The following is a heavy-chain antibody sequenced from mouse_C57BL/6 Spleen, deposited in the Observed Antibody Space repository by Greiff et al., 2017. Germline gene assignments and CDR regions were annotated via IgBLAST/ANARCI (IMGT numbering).Heavy chain of an antibody. CDR1: GFSFTSYG. J-gene: IGHJ1*03. D-gene: IGHD1-1*01. CDR2: IWSGGST. V-gene: IGHV2-2*01. Sequence: VQGVESGPGLVQPSQSLSITCTVSGFSFTSYGVHWVRQSPGKGLEWLGVIWSGGSTDYNAAFISRLSISKDNSKSQVFFKMNSLQADDTAIYYCARHYGSSYDWYFDVWGTGTTVTVSS. CDR3: ARHYGSSYDWYFDV.